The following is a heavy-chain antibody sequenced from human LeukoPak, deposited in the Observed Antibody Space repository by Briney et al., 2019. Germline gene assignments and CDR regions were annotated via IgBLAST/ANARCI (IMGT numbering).Heavy chain of an antibody. CDR2: IYYSGST. CDR3: ARGLGYGEYLVPFDI. V-gene: IGHV4-59*01. J-gene: IGHJ3*02. D-gene: IGHD4-17*01. CDR1: GGSISSYY. Sequence: KPSETLSLTCTVSGGSISSYYWSWIRQPPGKGLEWIGYIYYSGSTNYNPSLKSRVTISVDTSKNQFSLKLSSVTAADTAVYYCARGLGYGEYLVPFDIWGQGTLVTVSS.